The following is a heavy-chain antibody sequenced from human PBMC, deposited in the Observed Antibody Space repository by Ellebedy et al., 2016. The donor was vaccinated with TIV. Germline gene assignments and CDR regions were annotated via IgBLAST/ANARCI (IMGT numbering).Heavy chain of an antibody. J-gene: IGHJ1*01. D-gene: IGHD6-13*01. CDR1: GFTFASSA. CDR2: VSGSGGNT. V-gene: IGHV3-23*01. Sequence: GESLKISCAASGFTFASSAMSWVRQAPGKGLEWVATVSGSGGNTFYADSVKGRVTISRENSKDPLYLQMNNLRAEDTAVYYCAKEIVWQQLVATFQHWGQGTLVTISS. CDR3: AKEIVWQQLVATFQH.